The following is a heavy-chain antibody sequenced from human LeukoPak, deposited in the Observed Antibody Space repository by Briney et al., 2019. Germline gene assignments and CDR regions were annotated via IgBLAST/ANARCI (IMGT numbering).Heavy chain of an antibody. J-gene: IGHJ3*02. CDR1: GYTFTKYG. V-gene: IGHV1-18*01. CDR3: ARESGSDAFDI. Sequence: GASVKVSCKSSGYTFTKYGVSWVRQAPGQGLEWMGWISAYNGDIKYVQRGKGRVTMTTDTSTSTVYMELRSLRSDDTAVYYCARESGSDAFDIWGQGTMVTVSS. CDR2: ISAYNGDI.